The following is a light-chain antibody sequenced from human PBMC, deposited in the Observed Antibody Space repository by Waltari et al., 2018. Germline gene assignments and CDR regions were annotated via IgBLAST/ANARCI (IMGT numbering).Light chain of an antibody. CDR1: QSNVGDNV. V-gene: IGLV1-44*01. Sequence: QSVLTQPPSASGTPGQRVTISCPGRQSNVGDNVVNWYHQVPGPAPKLVIYRNDQRPSGVPDRFTASKSGTSASLAISGLQSEDEGDYYCATWDDSPTGRWVFGGGTRVTVL. CDR3: ATWDDSPTGRWV. J-gene: IGLJ3*02. CDR2: RND.